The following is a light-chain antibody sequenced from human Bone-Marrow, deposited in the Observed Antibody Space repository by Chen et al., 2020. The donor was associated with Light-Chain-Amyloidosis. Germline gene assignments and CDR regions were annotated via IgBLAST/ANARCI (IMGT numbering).Light chain of an antibody. CDR1: QTISSNY. J-gene: IGKJ4*01. CDR3: QQYGTSPLT. Sequence: EIVLTQSPGTLSLSPGEGANLSCRASQTISSNYLTWYQQKFGQAPRPLIYGSSSRATGIPDRFTGSGSGTGFTLTIHRLEPGEFAMYYCQQYGTSPLTYGAGTKVEIK. V-gene: IGKV3-20*01. CDR2: GSS.